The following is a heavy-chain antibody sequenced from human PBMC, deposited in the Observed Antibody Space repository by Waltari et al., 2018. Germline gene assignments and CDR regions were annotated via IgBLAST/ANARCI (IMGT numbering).Heavy chain of an antibody. V-gene: IGHV3-20*04. CDR3: ARGGVRPGADY. D-gene: IGHD1-26*01. CDR2: INWNGGST. CDR1: GLTFDDYG. Sequence: EVQLVESGGGVVRPGGSLRLSCAASGLTFDDYGMSWVRQAPGKGLEWVSSINWNGGSTSYADSLKGRFTISRDNAKNSLYLQMSSLRAEDTALYYCARGGVRPGADYWGQGTLVTVSS. J-gene: IGHJ4*02.